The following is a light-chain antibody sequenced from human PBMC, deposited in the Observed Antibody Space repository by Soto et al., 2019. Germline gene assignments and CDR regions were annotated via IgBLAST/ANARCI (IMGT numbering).Light chain of an antibody. V-gene: IGKV3-20*01. CDR3: QQFGSSPLFT. CDR2: GAS. CDR1: QSVSSSY. J-gene: IGKJ3*01. Sequence: EIVLTQSPGTLSLSPGERATLSCRASQSVSSSYLAWYQQKPGQAPRLLIYGASSRATGIPDRFSGSGSGTGFTLTISRLEPEDFAVYYCQQFGSSPLFTFGPGTNVDVK.